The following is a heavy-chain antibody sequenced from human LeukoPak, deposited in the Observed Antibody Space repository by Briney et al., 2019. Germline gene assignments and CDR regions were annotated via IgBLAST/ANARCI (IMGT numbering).Heavy chain of an antibody. J-gene: IGHJ4*02. D-gene: IGHD2-8*01. CDR1: GFTFSRYW. CDR2: IKQDGSEK. CDR3: VRVSCTNGVCYGFDY. V-gene: IGHV3-7*01. Sequence: PGGSLRLSCAASGFTFSRYWISWVRQTPGKGLEWVANIKQDGSEKYYVDSVKGRFTISRDNAKNSLYLQMSSLRGEDTAVYYCVRVSCTNGVCYGFDYWGQGTLVTVSS.